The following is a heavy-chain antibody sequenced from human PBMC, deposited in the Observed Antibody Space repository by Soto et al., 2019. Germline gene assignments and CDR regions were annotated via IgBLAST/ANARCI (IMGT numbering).Heavy chain of an antibody. V-gene: IGHV1-18*01. D-gene: IGHD3-3*01. CDR2: ISAYNGNT. CDR1: GYTFTSYG. J-gene: IGHJ6*02. Sequence: ASVKVSCKASGYTFTSYGISWVRQAPGQGLEWMGWISAYNGNTNYAQKLQGRVTMTTDTSTSTAYMELRSLRSDDTAVYYCASDGDYDFWSGTVRMDVWGQGTTVTVSS. CDR3: ASDGDYDFWSGTVRMDV.